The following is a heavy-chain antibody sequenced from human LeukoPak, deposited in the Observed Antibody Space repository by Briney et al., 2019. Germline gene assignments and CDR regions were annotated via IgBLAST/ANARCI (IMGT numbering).Heavy chain of an antibody. J-gene: IGHJ6*02. D-gene: IGHD1-1*01. CDR2: IYYSGST. V-gene: IGHV4-59*01. CDR1: SGSISSYY. Sequence: SETLSLTCTVSSGSISSYYWSWIRQPPGKGLEWIGYIYYSGSTNYNPSLKSRVTISVDTSKSQLSLKLTSVTAADTAVYYCARGPGSYDPPYYYYGMDVWGQGTTVTVSS. CDR3: ARGPGSYDPPYYYYGMDV.